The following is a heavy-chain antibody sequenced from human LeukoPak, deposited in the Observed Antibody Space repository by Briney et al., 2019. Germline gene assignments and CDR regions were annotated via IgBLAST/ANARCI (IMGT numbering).Heavy chain of an antibody. CDR3: SRENGAFSPFGY. CDR1: GGSITTTNW. J-gene: IGHJ4*02. V-gene: IGHV4-4*02. CDR2: ISLTGLT. D-gene: IGHD2-8*01. Sequence: SRTLSLTCGVSGGSITTTNWWSWVRQPPGQGLEWIGEISLTGLTNYNPSLNSRVTMPIDTSKSHLSLNLTSVTAADTAVYYCSRENGAFSPFGYWGQGTLVTVPS.